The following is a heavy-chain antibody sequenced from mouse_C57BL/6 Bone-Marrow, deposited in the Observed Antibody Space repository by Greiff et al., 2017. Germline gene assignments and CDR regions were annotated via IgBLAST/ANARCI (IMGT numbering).Heavy chain of an antibody. CDR2: ISDGGSYT. Sequence: EVHLVESGGGLVKPGGSLKLSCAASGFTFSSYAMSWVRQTPEKRLEWVATISDGGSYTYYPDNVKGRFTISRDNAKNNLYLQMSHLKSEDTAMYYCAREYDYDGPWFAYWGQGTLVTVSA. CDR1: GFTFSSYA. D-gene: IGHD2-4*01. V-gene: IGHV5-4*01. CDR3: AREYDYDGPWFAY. J-gene: IGHJ3*01.